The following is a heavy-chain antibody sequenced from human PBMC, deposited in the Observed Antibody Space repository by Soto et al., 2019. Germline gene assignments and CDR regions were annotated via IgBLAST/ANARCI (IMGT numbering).Heavy chain of an antibody. CDR2: ISAYNGNT. V-gene: IGHV1-18*01. J-gene: IGHJ6*02. CDR3: ARDRALYGDYEPPKMDV. D-gene: IGHD4-17*01. CDR1: GYTFTSYG. Sequence: ASVKVSCKASGYTFTSYGISWVRQAPGQGLEWMGWISAYNGNTNYAQKLQGRVTMTTDTSTSTAYMELRSLRSDDTAVYYCARDRALYGDYEPPKMDVWGQGTTVTVSS.